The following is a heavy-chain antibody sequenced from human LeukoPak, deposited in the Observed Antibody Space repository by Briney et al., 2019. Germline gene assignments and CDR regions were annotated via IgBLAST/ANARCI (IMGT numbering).Heavy chain of an antibody. CDR3: VKDRSSGWPGRAGVLDY. V-gene: IGHV3-23*01. CDR1: GFTFSSYA. Sequence: PGGSLRLSCAASGFTFSSYAMSWVRQAPGKGLEWVSAISGSGGTTYYADSVKGRFTISRDNSKNTLYLQMNSLRAEDTAVYYCVKDRSSGWPGRAGVLDYWGQGTLVTVSS. J-gene: IGHJ4*02. D-gene: IGHD6-19*01. CDR2: ISGSGGTT.